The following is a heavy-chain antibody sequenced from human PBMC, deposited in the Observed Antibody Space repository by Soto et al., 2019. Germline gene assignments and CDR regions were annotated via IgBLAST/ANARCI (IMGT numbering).Heavy chain of an antibody. Sequence: ASAKVSCKASGYTFTGYYMHWVRQAPGQGLEWMGWINPNSGGTNYAQKFQGWVTMTRDTSISTAYMELSRLRSDDTAVYYCATQRDYGDYGAFDYWGQGTLVTVSS. V-gene: IGHV1-2*04. D-gene: IGHD4-17*01. CDR3: ATQRDYGDYGAFDY. J-gene: IGHJ4*02. CDR2: INPNSGGT. CDR1: GYTFTGYY.